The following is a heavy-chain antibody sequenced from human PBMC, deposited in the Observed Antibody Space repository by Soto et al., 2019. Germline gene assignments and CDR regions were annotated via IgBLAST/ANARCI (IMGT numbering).Heavy chain of an antibody. J-gene: IGHJ5*02. CDR1: GYSFTSYW. CDR3: ARRARIAARPVSGWFDP. V-gene: IGHV5-10-1*01. CDR2: IDPSDSYT. D-gene: IGHD6-6*01. Sequence: GESLKISCKGSGYSFTSYWISWVRQMPGKGLEWMGRIDPSDSYTNYSPSFQGHVTISADKSISTAYLQWSSLKASDTAMYYCARRARIAARPVSGWFDPWGQGTLVTVSS.